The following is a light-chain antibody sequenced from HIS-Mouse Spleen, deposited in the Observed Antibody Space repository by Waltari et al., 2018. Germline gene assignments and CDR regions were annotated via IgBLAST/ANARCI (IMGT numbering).Light chain of an antibody. CDR3: QQYGSSPWT. V-gene: IGKV3-20*01. J-gene: IGKJ1*01. Sequence: EIVLTQSPGTLSLSPGEGATLSCRASQSVSSSYLAWYQQKPGQAPRLLIYGASSRATGIPDRFSGSRSGTDFTLTISRLEPEDFAVYYCQQYGSSPWTFGQGTKVEIK. CDR1: QSVSSSY. CDR2: GAS.